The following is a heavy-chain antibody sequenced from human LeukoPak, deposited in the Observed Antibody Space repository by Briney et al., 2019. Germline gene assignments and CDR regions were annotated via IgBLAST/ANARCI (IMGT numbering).Heavy chain of an antibody. J-gene: IGHJ4*02. V-gene: IGHV1-69*05. CDR2: IIPIFGTA. CDR3: ARKNYYGSGKGLD. CDR1: GYTFTSYG. D-gene: IGHD3-10*01. Sequence: SVKVSCKASGYTFTSYGISWVRQAPGQGLEWMGGIIPIFGTANYAQKFQGRVTITTDESTSTAYMELSSLRSEDTAVYYCARKNYYGSGKGLDWGQGTLVTVSS.